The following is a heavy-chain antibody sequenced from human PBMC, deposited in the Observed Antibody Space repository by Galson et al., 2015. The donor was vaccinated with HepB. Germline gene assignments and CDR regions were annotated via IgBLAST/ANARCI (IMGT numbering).Heavy chain of an antibody. V-gene: IGHV4-34*01. Sequence: TLSLTCAVTGVSFSDYYWVWIRQPPGKGLEWIGEIRHSGRTNYNPSLKSRVTISVDTSKNQFTLNLNSVTAADTAVYFCARGSSPANWFDPWGQGTLVTVSS. CDR2: IRHSGRT. CDR1: GVSFSDYY. J-gene: IGHJ5*02. CDR3: ARGSSPANWFDP. D-gene: IGHD2-15*01.